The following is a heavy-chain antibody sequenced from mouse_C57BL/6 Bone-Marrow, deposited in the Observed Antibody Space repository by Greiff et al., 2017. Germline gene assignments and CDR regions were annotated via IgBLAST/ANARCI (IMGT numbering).Heavy chain of an antibody. CDR3: ARRTVPLYLDV. CDR2: IDPANGNT. V-gene: IGHV14-3*01. CDR1: GFNIKNTY. J-gene: IGHJ1*03. D-gene: IGHD1-1*01. Sequence: VQLKESVAELVRPGASVKLSCTASGFNIKNTYMHWVKQRPEQGLEWIGRIDPANGNTKYAPKFQGKATITADTSSTTAYLQLNSLTSEDAAIYYCARRTVPLYLDVWGTGTAVTVSS.